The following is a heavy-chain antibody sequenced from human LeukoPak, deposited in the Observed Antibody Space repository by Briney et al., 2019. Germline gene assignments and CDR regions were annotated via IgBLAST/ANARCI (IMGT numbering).Heavy chain of an antibody. D-gene: IGHD3-9*01. CDR2: TYYRSKWYN. Sequence: SQTLSLTCAIAGDSVSSNSAAWNWIRQSPSRGLDWLGRTYYRSKWYNDYAVSVKSRITINPDTSKNQFSLQMNSVTPEDTAVYYCARGPSGYDILTGYSDWYFDLWGRGTLVTVSS. CDR1: GDSVSSNSAA. J-gene: IGHJ2*01. CDR3: ARGPSGYDILTGYSDWYFDL. V-gene: IGHV6-1*01.